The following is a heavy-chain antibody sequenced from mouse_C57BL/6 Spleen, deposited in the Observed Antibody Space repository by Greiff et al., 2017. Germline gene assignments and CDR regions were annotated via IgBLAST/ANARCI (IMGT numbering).Heavy chain of an antibody. D-gene: IGHD1-1*01. J-gene: IGHJ2*01. V-gene: IGHV1-69*01. CDR1: GYTFTSYW. Sequence: QVQLQQPGAELVMPGASVKLSCKASGYTFTSYWMHWVKQRPGQGLEWIGEIDPSDSYTNYTQKFKGKSTLTVDKSSSTAYMQLSSLTSEDSAVYYCARSSYYGSSYGSYFDYWGQGTTLTVSS. CDR2: IDPSDSYT. CDR3: ARSSYYGSSYGSYFDY.